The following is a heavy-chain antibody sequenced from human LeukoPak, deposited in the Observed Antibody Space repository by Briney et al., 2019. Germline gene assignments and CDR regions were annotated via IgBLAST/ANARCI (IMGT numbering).Heavy chain of an antibody. CDR2: ISGSGGST. CDR1: GFTFSSYA. CDR3: AKEDCGGSCYYDY. J-gene: IGHJ4*02. D-gene: IGHD2-15*01. Sequence: GGSLRLSCAASGFTFSSYAMSWVRQAPGKGLEWVSAISGSGGSTYYADSVKGRFTISRDNSKNSLYLQMNSLRAEDTALYYCAKEDCGGSCYYDYWGQGTLVTVSS. V-gene: IGHV3-23*01.